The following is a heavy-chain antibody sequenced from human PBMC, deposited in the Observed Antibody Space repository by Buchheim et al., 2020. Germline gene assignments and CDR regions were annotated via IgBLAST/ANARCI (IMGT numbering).Heavy chain of an antibody. D-gene: IGHD2-2*01. J-gene: IGHJ3*02. CDR3: ARVQLLADDIFDI. Sequence: EVQLVESGGGLVQPGGSLRLSCAASQFTFNTYWMHWVRQVPGKGLVWVSRISSDGSSIIYADSVKGRFTISRDNAKNTLYLQMDGLRAEDTAIYYCARVQLLADDIFDIWGQGT. CDR1: QFTFNTYW. V-gene: IGHV3-74*01. CDR2: ISSDGSSI.